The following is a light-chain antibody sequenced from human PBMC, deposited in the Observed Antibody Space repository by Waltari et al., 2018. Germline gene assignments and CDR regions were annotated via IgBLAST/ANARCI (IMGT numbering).Light chain of an antibody. CDR2: GAS. V-gene: IGKV1-39*01. CDR3: QQSKTPPLT. J-gene: IGKJ4*01. Sequence: DIQMTQFPSSLSASVGDRVVVTCRASQTISVSLSWYKQKPGKAPKLLIYGASSLQSGVPSRFSGSGSGTDFTLTISSLQPEDFGTYYCQQSKTPPLTFGGGTKVEF. CDR1: QTISVS.